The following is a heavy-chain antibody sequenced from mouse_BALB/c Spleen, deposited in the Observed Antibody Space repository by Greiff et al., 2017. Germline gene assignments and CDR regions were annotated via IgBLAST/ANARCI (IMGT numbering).Heavy chain of an antibody. J-gene: IGHJ4*01. Sequence: EVMLVESGGGLVQPGGSLRLSCATSGFTFTDYYMSWVRQPPGKALEWLGFIRNKANGYTTEYSASVKGRFTISRDNSQSILYLQMNTLRAEDSATYYCARDRDDVYAMDYWGQGTSVTVSS. CDR3: ARDRDDVYAMDY. D-gene: IGHD2-12*01. CDR2: IRNKANGYTT. V-gene: IGHV7-3*02. CDR1: GFTFTDYY.